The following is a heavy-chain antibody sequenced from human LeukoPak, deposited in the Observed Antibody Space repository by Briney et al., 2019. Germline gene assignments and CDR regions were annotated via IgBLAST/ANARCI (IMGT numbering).Heavy chain of an antibody. CDR1: GDSISSYY. V-gene: IGHV4-59*01. CDR3: ARLRVRGYGYGPWEGPTWLDY. J-gene: IGHJ4*02. D-gene: IGHD5-18*01. CDR2: IYYSGST. Sequence: SETLSLTCTVSGDSISSYYCSWFLQPPAKELEWIVYIYYSGSTNYNPSLKSRVTITVVTSKNQFSLKLSSVTAADTAVYYCARLRVRGYGYGPWEGPTWLDYWGQGTLVTVSS.